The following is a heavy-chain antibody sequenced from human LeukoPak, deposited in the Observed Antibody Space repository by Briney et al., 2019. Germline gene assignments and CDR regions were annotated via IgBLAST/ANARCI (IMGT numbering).Heavy chain of an antibody. CDR2: INPSGGST. CDR3: SSTVGAIYYFDY. J-gene: IGHJ4*02. Sequence: ASVKVSCKASGYTFTSYYMHWVRQAPGQGLEWMGIINPSGGSTSYAQKFQGRVTMTRDMSTSTVYMELSSLRSEDTAVYYWSSTVGAIYYFDYWGQGTLVTVSS. V-gene: IGHV1-46*01. D-gene: IGHD1-26*01. CDR1: GYTFTSYY.